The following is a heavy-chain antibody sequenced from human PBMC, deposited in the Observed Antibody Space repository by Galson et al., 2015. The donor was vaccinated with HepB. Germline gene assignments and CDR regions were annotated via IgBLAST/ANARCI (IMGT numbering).Heavy chain of an antibody. D-gene: IGHD4-11*01. J-gene: IGHJ4*02. CDR2: ISYDGSSR. CDR3: ARQSEPGYSAHPLDY. Sequence: SLRLSCAASGFTFNNYGMHWVRQAPGKGLEWVALISYDGSSRYYAGSVKGRLTTSRDNSKDTLYLQMDRLRPDDTAVYYCARQSEPGYSAHPLDYWGLGTLVTVSS. V-gene: IGHV3-30*03. CDR1: GFTFNNYG.